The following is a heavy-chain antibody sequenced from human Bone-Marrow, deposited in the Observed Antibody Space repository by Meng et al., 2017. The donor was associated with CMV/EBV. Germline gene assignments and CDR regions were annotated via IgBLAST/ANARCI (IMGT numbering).Heavy chain of an antibody. Sequence: ASGFTFGNYAMTWVRQAPGKGLEWVSTISGSGDNTYYADSVKGRFAISRDNSKNTVYLQMDSLRAEDTAVFYCAKDQKWVKPHYFDYWGQGTLVTVSS. CDR1: GFTFGNYA. D-gene: IGHD1-26*01. J-gene: IGHJ4*02. V-gene: IGHV3-23*01. CDR2: ISGSGDNT. CDR3: AKDQKWVKPHYFDY.